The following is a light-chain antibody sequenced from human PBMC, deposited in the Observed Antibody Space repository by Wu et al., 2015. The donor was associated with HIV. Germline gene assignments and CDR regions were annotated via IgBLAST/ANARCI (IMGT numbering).Light chain of an antibody. V-gene: IGKV3-20*01. CDR3: QQYGNSRVT. Sequence: EIVLTQSPGTLSLSPGERVTLSCRASQSVSSSYLAWYQQKPGQAPRLLIYGASSRATGIPDRFSGSGSGTDFTLTISRLEPEDFAVYYCQQYGNSRVTFGQGTKVEIK. J-gene: IGKJ1*01. CDR2: GAS. CDR1: QSVSSSY.